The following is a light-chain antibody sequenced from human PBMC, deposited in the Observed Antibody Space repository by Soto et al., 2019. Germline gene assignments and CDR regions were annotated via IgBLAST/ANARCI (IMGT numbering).Light chain of an antibody. V-gene: IGKV3-20*01. CDR3: QQYASSMVYT. J-gene: IGKJ2*01. CDR1: QSFSTNY. CDR2: GAS. Sequence: EIVLTQSPGTLSLSPGESATLSCRASQSFSTNYLAWYQHKAGQAPRLLIYGASTRATGIPDRFSGSGSGTDFTLTISRLEPEDFAVYYCQQYASSMVYTFCQGTKLEIK.